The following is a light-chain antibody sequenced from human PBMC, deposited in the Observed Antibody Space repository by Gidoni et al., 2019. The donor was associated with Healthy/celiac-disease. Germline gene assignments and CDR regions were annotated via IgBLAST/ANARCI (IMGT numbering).Light chain of an antibody. CDR2: GAS. CDR3: QQYNNWPPWT. J-gene: IGKJ1*01. V-gene: IGKV3-15*01. Sequence: ELVMTPSPATLSVSPEERATLSCRASQSVSSNLAWYQQKPGQAPRLLIYGASTRATGIPARFSGSGSGTEFTLNISSLQSEDFAVYYCQQYNNWPPWTFGQGTKVEIK. CDR1: QSVSSN.